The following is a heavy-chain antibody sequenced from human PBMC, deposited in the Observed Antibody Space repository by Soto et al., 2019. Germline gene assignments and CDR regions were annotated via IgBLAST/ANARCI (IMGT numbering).Heavy chain of an antibody. V-gene: IGHV4-34*01. CDR1: GGSFSGYY. J-gene: IGHJ4*02. D-gene: IGHD5-18*01. CDR3: ARRAPRYSYAVD. CDR2: INHSGST. Sequence: QVQLQQWGAGLLKPSETLSLTCAVYGGSFSGYYWSWIRQPPGKGLEWIGEINHSGSTNYNPSLTSRVTISVDTSKNQFSLKLSSVTAADTAVYYCARRAPRYSYAVDWGQGTLVTVSS.